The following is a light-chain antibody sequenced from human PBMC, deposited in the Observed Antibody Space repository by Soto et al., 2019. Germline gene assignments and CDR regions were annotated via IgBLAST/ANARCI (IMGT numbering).Light chain of an antibody. J-gene: IGKJ1*01. CDR2: KAS. Sequence: DIQMTQSPSTLSASVGDRVTITCRASQSISSWLAWYQQKPGKAPKLLIYKASSLESGVPSRFSGSGSGTEFTLTISSLQLDDFATYYWQLYNSYPWTFGQGTKVEIK. CDR1: QSISSW. CDR3: QLYNSYPWT. V-gene: IGKV1-5*03.